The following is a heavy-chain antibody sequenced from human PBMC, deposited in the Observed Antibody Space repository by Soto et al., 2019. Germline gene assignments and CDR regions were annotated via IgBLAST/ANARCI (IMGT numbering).Heavy chain of an antibody. Sequence: EVQVLDSGGGLVQPGGSLRLSCAASGFTFTNYPMAWVRQAPAKGLEWVSTISGSGGSTFYADSVKGRFTISRDNSKNTVYLQMNSLRVEDTAVYYCATRPLKFDGSYFDYWGQGTLVTVSS. V-gene: IGHV3-23*01. CDR2: ISGSGGST. D-gene: IGHD3-10*01. J-gene: IGHJ4*02. CDR1: GFTFTNYP. CDR3: ATRPLKFDGSYFDY.